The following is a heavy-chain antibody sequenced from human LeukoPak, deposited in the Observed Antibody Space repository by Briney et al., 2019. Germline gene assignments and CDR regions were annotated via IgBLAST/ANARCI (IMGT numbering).Heavy chain of an antibody. J-gene: IGHJ3*02. CDR1: GFTFSTFW. CDR2: IRQDGSEK. Sequence: GGTLRLSCAASGFTFSTFWMTWVRQAPGKGLKWVANIRQDGSEKHYVDSVEGRFTISRDNAKKSLFLQMNSLRVEDTAVYYCARDMRGDGFDIWGQGTMVTVSS. V-gene: IGHV3-7*04. D-gene: IGHD2-2*01. CDR3: ARDMRGDGFDI.